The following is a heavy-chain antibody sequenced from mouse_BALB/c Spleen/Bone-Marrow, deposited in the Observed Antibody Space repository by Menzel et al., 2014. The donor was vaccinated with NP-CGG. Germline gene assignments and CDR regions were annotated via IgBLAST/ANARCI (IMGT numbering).Heavy chain of an antibody. V-gene: IGHV5-9-2*01. Sequence: EVKLMESGGGLVKSGGSLKLSCAASGFSFSNYGISWLRQTPEKRLEWVATISGDGRYTFYSDSVKGRFTISRDNAKNNLYLQLSSLRSEDTALYYCARHAYYDQTEVSFVCRGQGTLVTVSA. J-gene: IGHJ3*01. CDR1: GFSFSNYG. CDR2: ISGDGRYT. D-gene: IGHD2-4*01. CDR3: ARHAYYDQTEVSFVC.